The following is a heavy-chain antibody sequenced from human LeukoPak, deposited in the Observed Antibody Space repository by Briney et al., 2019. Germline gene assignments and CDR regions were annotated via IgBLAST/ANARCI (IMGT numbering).Heavy chain of an antibody. D-gene: IGHD3-10*01. CDR2: IYHSGST. V-gene: IGHV4-30-2*01. Sequence: SETLSLTCAVSGGSINSGGYSWSWIRQPPGKGLEWIGYIYHSGSTYYNSSLKSRVTISVDRSKNQFSLKLSSVTAADTAVYYCARVGLWFGELLGAFDIWGRGTLVTVSS. J-gene: IGHJ3*02. CDR1: GGSINSGGYS. CDR3: ARVGLWFGELLGAFDI.